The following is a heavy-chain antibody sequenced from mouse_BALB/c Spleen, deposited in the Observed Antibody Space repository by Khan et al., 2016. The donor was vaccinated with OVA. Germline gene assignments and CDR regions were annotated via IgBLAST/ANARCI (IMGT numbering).Heavy chain of an antibody. CDR2: ISYSGGT. D-gene: IGHD1-1*01. V-gene: IGHV3-2*02. CDR1: GYSITSGYA. J-gene: IGHJ2*01. CDR3: ARGNYYGYYFDY. Sequence: EVQLVESGSGLVKPSQSLSLTCTVTGYSITSGYAWNWIRQFPGNKLEWMGYISYSGGTSYNPSLKSRISITRDTSKNQFFLQLNSVTTEDTATYYCARGNYYGYYFDYWGQGTPLTVSS.